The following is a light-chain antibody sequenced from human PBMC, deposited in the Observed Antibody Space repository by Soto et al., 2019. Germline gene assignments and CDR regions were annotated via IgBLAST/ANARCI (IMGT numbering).Light chain of an antibody. J-gene: IGKJ5*01. Sequence: DIVLTQSPATLSLSPGERATLPCGASQSISSSHLAWYQQKPGLAPRLLIYDASSRATGIPDRFSGSGSGTDFTLTISRLEPEDFAVYYCQQYANSPITFGQGTRLEIK. CDR3: QQYANSPIT. V-gene: IGKV3D-20*01. CDR1: QSISSSH. CDR2: DAS.